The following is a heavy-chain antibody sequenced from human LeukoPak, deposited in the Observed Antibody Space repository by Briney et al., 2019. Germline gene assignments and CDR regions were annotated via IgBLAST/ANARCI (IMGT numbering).Heavy chain of an antibody. CDR1: GFTLRSYG. Sequence: ARSLRLSCGTSGFTLRSYGLHWVRPAPGKGLEGGAVIWNDGSNKHYVDSVKGRFTISRDNSKNTMYLQMNSLRAEDTAVYYCARGVTYYSYYYYMDVWGKGTTVTVSS. J-gene: IGHJ6*03. V-gene: IGHV3-33*01. CDR3: ARGVTYYSYYYYMDV. D-gene: IGHD2-21*02. CDR2: IWNDGSNK.